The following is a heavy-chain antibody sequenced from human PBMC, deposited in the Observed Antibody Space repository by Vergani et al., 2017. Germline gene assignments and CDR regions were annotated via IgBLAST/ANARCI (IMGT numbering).Heavy chain of an antibody. D-gene: IGHD6-19*01. CDR3: ARDRAVAGWVDY. J-gene: IGHJ4*02. V-gene: IGHV4-38-2*02. Sequence: QVQLQESGPGLVKPSETLSLTCTVSGYSISSGYYWGGLRQPPGKGLEWIGSIYHSGSTYYHPSLKRRVTISVDTSKNQLSLKLSSVTAADTAVYYCARDRAVAGWVDYWGQGTLVTVSS. CDR1: GYSISSGYY. CDR2: IYHSGST.